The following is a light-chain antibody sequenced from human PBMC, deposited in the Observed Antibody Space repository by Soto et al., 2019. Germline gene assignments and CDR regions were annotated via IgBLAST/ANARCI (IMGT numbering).Light chain of an antibody. CDR2: EVS. J-gene: IGLJ1*01. V-gene: IGLV2-14*01. Sequence: QSVLTQPASVSGSTGQSITISCTGTSSDVGGYNYVSWYQQHPGKAPKLMIYEVSNRPSGVSNRFSGSESGNTASLTISGLQADDEADYYCSSYTSSSTLPYVFGTGTKLTVL. CDR1: SSDVGGYNY. CDR3: SSYTSSSTLPYV.